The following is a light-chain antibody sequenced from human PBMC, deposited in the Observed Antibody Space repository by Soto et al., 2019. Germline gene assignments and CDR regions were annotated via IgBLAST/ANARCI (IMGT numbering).Light chain of an antibody. CDR1: SSDVGGYNY. CDR2: EVS. Sequence: QSVLTQPPSASGAPGQSVTISCTGTSSDVGGYNYVSWYQQHPGKAPKLMIYEVSERPSGVPDRFSGSKSSNTASLTVSGLQAEDEADYYCSSYADSNNFVFGTGTKVTV. V-gene: IGLV2-8*01. J-gene: IGLJ1*01. CDR3: SSYADSNNFV.